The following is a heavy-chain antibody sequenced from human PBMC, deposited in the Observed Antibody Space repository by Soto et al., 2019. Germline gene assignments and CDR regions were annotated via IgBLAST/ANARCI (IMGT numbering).Heavy chain of an antibody. CDR3: AKLPPPLRYFDPVDYYYYMDV. D-gene: IGHD3-9*01. CDR1: GFTFSSYG. V-gene: IGHV3-30*18. Sequence: AGGSLRLSCAASGFTFSSYGMHWVRQAPGKGLEWVAVISYDGSNKYYADSVKGRFTISRDNSKNTLYLQMNSLRAEDTAVYYCAKLPPPLRYFDPVDYYYYMDVWGKGTTVTVSS. J-gene: IGHJ6*03. CDR2: ISYDGSNK.